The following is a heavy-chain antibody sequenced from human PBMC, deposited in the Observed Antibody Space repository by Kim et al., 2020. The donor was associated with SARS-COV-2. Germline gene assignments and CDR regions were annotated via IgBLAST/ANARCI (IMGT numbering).Heavy chain of an antibody. Sequence: GESLKISCKGSGYSFTSYWIGWVRQMPGKGLEWMGIIYPGDSDTRYSPSFQGQVTISADKSISTAYLQWSSLKASDTAMYYCARRGMTTVTTTRYYYYYGMDVWGQGTTVTVSS. CDR2: IYPGDSDT. D-gene: IGHD4-17*01. V-gene: IGHV5-51*01. J-gene: IGHJ6*02. CDR1: GYSFTSYW. CDR3: ARRGMTTVTTTRYYYYYGMDV.